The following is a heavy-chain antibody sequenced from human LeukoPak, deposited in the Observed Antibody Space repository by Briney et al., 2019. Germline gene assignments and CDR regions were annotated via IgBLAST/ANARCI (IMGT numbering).Heavy chain of an antibody. J-gene: IGHJ4*02. D-gene: IGHD5-18*01. V-gene: IGHV2-5*02. CDR1: GFSLSTSAVG. Sequence: SWPTLVKPTQTLTRTFTFSGFSLSTSAVGVGWIRQPPGKALGWLALIYWDDHQRYSPSLKSSLTITKDTSKIQVVLTLSNMHPVDTATYYCAQRPSSGYSYDSDFDYWGQGTLVTVSS. CDR2: IYWDDHQ. CDR3: AQRPSSGYSYDSDFDY.